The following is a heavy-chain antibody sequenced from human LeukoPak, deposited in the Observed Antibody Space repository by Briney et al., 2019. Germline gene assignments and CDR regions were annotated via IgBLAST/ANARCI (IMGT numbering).Heavy chain of an antibody. CDR1: GFTFSSYA. CDR3: AKQGGYDILTGYLC. Sequence: GGSLRLSCAASGFTFSSYAMSWVRQAPGKGLEWVSAISGSGGSTYYADSMKGRFTISRDNSKNTLYLQMNSLRAEDTAVYYCAKQGGYDILTGYLCWGQGTLVTVSS. D-gene: IGHD3-9*01. V-gene: IGHV3-23*01. J-gene: IGHJ4*02. CDR2: ISGSGGST.